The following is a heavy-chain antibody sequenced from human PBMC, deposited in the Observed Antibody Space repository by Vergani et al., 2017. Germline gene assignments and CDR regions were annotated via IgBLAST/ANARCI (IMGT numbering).Heavy chain of an antibody. CDR2: INPNSGGT. CDR1: GYTFTGYY. Sequence: QVQLVQSGAEVKKPGASVKVSCKASGYTFTGYYMHWVRQAPGQGLEWMGWINPNSGGTNYAQKFQGRVTMTRDTSISTAYMELSRLRSDDTAVYYCASGLWGSGSYSPDDYYYGMDVWGQGTTVTVSS. V-gene: IGHV1-2*02. J-gene: IGHJ6*02. CDR3: ASGLWGSGSYSPDDYYYGMDV. D-gene: IGHD3-10*01.